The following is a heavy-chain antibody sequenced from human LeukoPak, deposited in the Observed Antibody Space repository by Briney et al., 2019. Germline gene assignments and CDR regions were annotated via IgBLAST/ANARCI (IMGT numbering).Heavy chain of an antibody. Sequence: QTGGSWSLSGAASGFPFKSNAMYWVRQAQGKGLDWVSGIFGSGGSAHYADSVKGRFTIFRDNSKNTVYLQMNSLRAEDTAVYYCAKTTTGYSSGRYPGWPVDYWGQGTLVTVSS. J-gene: IGHJ4*02. CDR3: AKTTTGYSSGRYPGWPVDY. V-gene: IGHV3-23*01. CDR2: IFGSGGSA. D-gene: IGHD6-19*01. CDR1: GFPFKSNA.